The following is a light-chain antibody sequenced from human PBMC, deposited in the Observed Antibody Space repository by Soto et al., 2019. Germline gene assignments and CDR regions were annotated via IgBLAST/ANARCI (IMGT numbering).Light chain of an antibody. CDR3: QQYCSSPRT. CDR1: QSVSSSY. Sequence: EIVLTQSPGALSLSPGERATLSCGASQSVSSSYLAWYQQKPGQAPRLLIYGASTRANGIPDRFSGSGSGTDFALIIISLEPEDFAVYYCQQYCSSPRTFGGGTKVEIK. J-gene: IGKJ4*02. CDR2: GAS. V-gene: IGKV3-20*01.